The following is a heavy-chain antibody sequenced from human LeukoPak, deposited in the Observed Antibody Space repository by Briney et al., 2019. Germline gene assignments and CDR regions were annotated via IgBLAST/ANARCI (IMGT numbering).Heavy chain of an antibody. J-gene: IGHJ4*02. V-gene: IGHV1-18*01. D-gene: IGHD3-10*01. Sequence: ASVKVSCKASGYTFTSYGISWVRQAPGQGLEWMGWISAYNGNTNYAQKLQGRVTMTTDTSTSTAYMELRSLRSDDTAVYYCARSAPYMVRGVSDYWGQGTLVTVSS. CDR3: ARSAPYMVRGVSDY. CDR1: GYTFTSYG. CDR2: ISAYNGNT.